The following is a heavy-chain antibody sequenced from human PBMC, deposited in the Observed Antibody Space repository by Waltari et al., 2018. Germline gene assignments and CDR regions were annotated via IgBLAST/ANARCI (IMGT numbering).Heavy chain of an antibody. J-gene: IGHJ4*02. V-gene: IGHV3-30-3*01. D-gene: IGHD3-16*01. CDR3: VRDMSTHYSFGY. CDR1: GFSFSSYA. CDR2: ISYDGINK. Sequence: QVQVVESGGGVVQPGRSLRLSCAASGFSFSSYAMYWVRQAPGKGLDWVAFISYDGINKYFSDSVRGRFTISRDNSKNTVSLQMNSLRAEDTALYYCVRDMSTHYSFGYWGQGTLVTVSS.